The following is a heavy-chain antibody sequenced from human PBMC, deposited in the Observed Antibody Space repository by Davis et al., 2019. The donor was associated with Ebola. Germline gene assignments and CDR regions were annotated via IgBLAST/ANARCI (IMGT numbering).Heavy chain of an antibody. V-gene: IGHV3-33*01. CDR2: LWYDGTNK. D-gene: IGHD3-16*01. Sequence: GESLKISCAASGFPFSRYGMHWIRQAPGKGLEWVALLWYDGTNKYYADSVSGRFTISRDNSKNTLYLQMNSLRAEDTAVYYCVRDYNDGIGRFDYWGQGTLVTVSS. CDR3: VRDYNDGIGRFDY. J-gene: IGHJ4*02. CDR1: GFPFSRYG.